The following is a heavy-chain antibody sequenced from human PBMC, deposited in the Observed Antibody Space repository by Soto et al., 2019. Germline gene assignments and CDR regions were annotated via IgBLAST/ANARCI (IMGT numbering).Heavy chain of an antibody. Sequence: ALRLSCAASGFTFSSYGMHWVRQAPGKGLEWVAVIWYDGSNKYYADSVKGRFTISRDNSKNTLYLQMNSLRAEDTAVCYCARGGIAVAGYMDVWGKGTTVTVSS. D-gene: IGHD6-19*01. J-gene: IGHJ6*03. V-gene: IGHV3-33*01. CDR2: IWYDGSNK. CDR3: ARGGIAVAGYMDV. CDR1: GFTFSSYG.